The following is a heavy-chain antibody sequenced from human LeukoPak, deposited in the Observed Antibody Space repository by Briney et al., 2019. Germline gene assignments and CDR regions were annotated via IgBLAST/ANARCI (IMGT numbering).Heavy chain of an antibody. CDR2: IRSKAYGGTT. J-gene: IGHJ3*02. CDR3: TRMGHYDFWSGYYDAFDI. D-gene: IGHD3-3*01. Sequence: GGSLRLSCAASGFTFGDYAMSWVRQAPGKGLEWVGFIRSKAYGGTTEYAASVKGRFTISRDDSISIAYLQMNSLKTEDTAVYYCTRMGHYDFWSGYYDAFDIWGQGTMVTVSS. CDR1: GFTFGDYA. V-gene: IGHV3-49*04.